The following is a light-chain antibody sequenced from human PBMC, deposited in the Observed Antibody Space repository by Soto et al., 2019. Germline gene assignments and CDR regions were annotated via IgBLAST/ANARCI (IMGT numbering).Light chain of an antibody. CDR2: KAS. J-gene: IGKJ1*01. CDR1: QTISSW. CDR3: QHYNSYSEA. V-gene: IGKV1-5*03. Sequence: DIKMTQSPSTLSGSVGDRVTITCRASQTISSWLAWYQQKPGKAPKLLIYKASTLKSGVPSRFSGSGSGTEFTRTISSLQPDDFATYYCQHYNSYSEAFGQGTKVELK.